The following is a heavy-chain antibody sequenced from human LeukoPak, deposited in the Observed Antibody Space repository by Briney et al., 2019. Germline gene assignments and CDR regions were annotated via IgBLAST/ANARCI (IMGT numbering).Heavy chain of an antibody. CDR2: VNHSGST. CDR3: ARGFVLRYFDWLHYYGMDV. V-gene: IGHV4-34*01. Sequence: SETLSLTCAVYGGSFSGYYWSWIRQPPGKGLEWIGEVNHSGSTNYNPSLKSRVTISVDTSKNQFSLKLSSVTAADTAVYYCARGFVLRYFDWLHYYGMDVWGKGTTVTVSS. D-gene: IGHD3-9*01. CDR1: GGSFSGYY. J-gene: IGHJ6*04.